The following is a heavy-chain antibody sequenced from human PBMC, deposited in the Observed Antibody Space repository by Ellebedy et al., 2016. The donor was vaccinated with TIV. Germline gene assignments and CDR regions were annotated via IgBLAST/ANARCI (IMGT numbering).Heavy chain of an antibody. Sequence: GESLKISCSASGFSFSGFYVTWIRQAPGKGLEWIAYISNSGTYTKYADSVNGRFTVSRDNADNSLYLEMNSLRVDDTAVYYCARNLQYTKYGMDVWGQGTTVIVSS. CDR3: ARNLQYTKYGMDV. CDR1: GFSFSGFY. J-gene: IGHJ6*02. D-gene: IGHD5-24*01. V-gene: IGHV3-11*03. CDR2: ISNSGTYT.